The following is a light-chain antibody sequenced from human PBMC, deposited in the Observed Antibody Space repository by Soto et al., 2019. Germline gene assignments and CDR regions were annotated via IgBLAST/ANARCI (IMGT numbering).Light chain of an antibody. CDR2: EVS. CDR3: CSYAGSNTFV. V-gene: IGLV2-8*01. J-gene: IGLJ1*01. Sequence: QSVLTQPPSAPGSPGQSVTIACTGTSSDVGGYAYVSWYQQHPGKTPKVIIYEVSKRPSGVPDRFSASKSGNTASLTVSGLQAEDEADYYCCSYAGSNTFVFGTGTKVTVL. CDR1: SSDVGGYAY.